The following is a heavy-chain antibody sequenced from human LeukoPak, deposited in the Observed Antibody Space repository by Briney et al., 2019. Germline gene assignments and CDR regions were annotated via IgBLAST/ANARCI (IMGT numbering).Heavy chain of an antibody. Sequence: GRAVRLSCSGSGFTFSSYAMHWVRQAPGKGLEYVSAIKRNGSSTYYADSVKGRFTISRDNSKCTLYLQMSSLRAEDTAVYYCVPIAVADFFDYWGQGTLVTVSS. J-gene: IGHJ4*02. CDR1: GFTFSSYA. CDR2: IKRNGSST. CDR3: VPIAVADFFDY. V-gene: IGHV3-64D*09. D-gene: IGHD6-19*01.